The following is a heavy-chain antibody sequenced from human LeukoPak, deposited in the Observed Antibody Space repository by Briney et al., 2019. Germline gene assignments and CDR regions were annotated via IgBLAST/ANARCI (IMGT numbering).Heavy chain of an antibody. J-gene: IGHJ4*02. CDR3: AKGASVDTAMVR. CDR2: INSDGSST. CDR1: GFNFNSYW. V-gene: IGHV3-74*01. Sequence: PVGSLRLSCAASGFNFNSYWMHWVRQAPGKGLVWVSRINSDGSSTSYADSVKGRFTISRDNAKNTLYLQMNSLRVEDTAVYYCAKGASVDTAMVRWGQGTLVTVSS. D-gene: IGHD5-18*01.